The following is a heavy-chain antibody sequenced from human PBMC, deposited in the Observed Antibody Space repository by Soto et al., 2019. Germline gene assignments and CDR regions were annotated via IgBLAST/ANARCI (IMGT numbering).Heavy chain of an antibody. D-gene: IGHD3-22*01. Sequence: PGGSLRLSCAASGFTFSDYYMSWVRQAPGKGLEWVSYISPTTTYTTYADSVKGRLTISRDNAKNSLYLQMNTLRAEDTAVYYCARDRCDSVRCYFHFYGLDVWGQGTTVTVSS. V-gene: IGHV3-11*06. CDR3: ARDRCDSVRCYFHFYGLDV. CDR2: ISPTTTYT. J-gene: IGHJ6*02. CDR1: GFTFSDYY.